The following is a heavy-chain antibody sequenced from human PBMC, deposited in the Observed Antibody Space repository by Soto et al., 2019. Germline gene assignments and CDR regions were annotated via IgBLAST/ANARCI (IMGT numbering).Heavy chain of an antibody. CDR2: INPSDGTT. Sequence: QVQLVQSGAEVKKPGASVKVSCKASGYTFTTFYIHWVRQAPGQGLEWMGIINPSDGTTTYAQKFQGIVTMTTDSATATFYMELSSLRSEDTAVYYCARVPYDTTGYYAFWGQGTLVTVSS. J-gene: IGHJ4*02. CDR3: ARVPYDTTGYYAF. V-gene: IGHV1-46*01. CDR1: GYTFTTFY. D-gene: IGHD3-22*01.